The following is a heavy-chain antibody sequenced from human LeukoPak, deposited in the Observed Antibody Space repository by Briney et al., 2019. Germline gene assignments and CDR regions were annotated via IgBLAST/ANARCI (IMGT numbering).Heavy chain of an antibody. V-gene: IGHV3-64*01. J-gene: IGHJ4*02. CDR1: GFTFSSYT. CDR2: INSNGGST. D-gene: IGHD1-1*01. Sequence: GGSLRLSCAASGFTFSSYTMHWVRQAPGKGLEYVSAINSNGGSTYYANSVKGRFTTSRDNSKNTLYLQMGSLRAEDMAVYYCARGGTYDYWGQGTLVTVSS. CDR3: ARGGTYDY.